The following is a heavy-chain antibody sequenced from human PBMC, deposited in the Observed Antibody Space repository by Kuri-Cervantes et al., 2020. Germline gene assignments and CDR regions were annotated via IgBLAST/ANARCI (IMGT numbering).Heavy chain of an antibody. V-gene: IGHV4-39*07. CDR2: IYYSGST. CDR1: GGSISSSSYY. J-gene: IGHJ4*02. D-gene: IGHD6-13*01. CDR3: ASIAAAGTSY. Sequence: GSLRLSCTVSGGSISSSSYYWGWIRQPPGKGLEWIGSIYYSGSTYYNPSLKSRVTISVDTSKNQFSLKLSSVTAADTAVYYCASIAAAGTSYWGQGTLVTVSS.